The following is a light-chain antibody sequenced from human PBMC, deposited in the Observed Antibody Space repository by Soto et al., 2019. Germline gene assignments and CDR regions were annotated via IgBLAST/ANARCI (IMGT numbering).Light chain of an antibody. Sequence: QSALTQPPSASGTPGHRGSISCSGSSSNIGSNTVNWYQQLPGTAPKLFIYSNNQRPSGVPDRFSGSKSGTSASLAISGLQSEDEADYYCAAWDDSLNGYVFGTGTKVTVL. CDR1: SSNIGSNT. CDR2: SNN. CDR3: AAWDDSLNGYV. J-gene: IGLJ1*01. V-gene: IGLV1-44*01.